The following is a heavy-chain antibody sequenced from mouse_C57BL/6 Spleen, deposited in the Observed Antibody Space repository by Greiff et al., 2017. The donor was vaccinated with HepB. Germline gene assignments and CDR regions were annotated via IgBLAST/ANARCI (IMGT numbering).Heavy chain of an antibody. CDR1: GFTFSDYG. Sequence: EVNVVESGGGLVKPGGSLKLSCAASGFTFSDYGMHWVRQAPEKGLEWVAYISSGSSTIYYADTVKGRFTISRDNAKNTLFLQMTSLRSEETAMYYCARSYYGSSYVGNWYFDVWGTGTTVTVSS. CDR3: ARSYYGSSYVGNWYFDV. J-gene: IGHJ1*03. V-gene: IGHV5-17*01. D-gene: IGHD1-1*01. CDR2: ISSGSSTI.